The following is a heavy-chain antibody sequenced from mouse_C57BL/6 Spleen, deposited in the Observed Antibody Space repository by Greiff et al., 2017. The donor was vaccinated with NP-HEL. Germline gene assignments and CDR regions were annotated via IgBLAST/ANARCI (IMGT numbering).Heavy chain of an antibody. J-gene: IGHJ1*03. CDR1: GYTFTSYW. Sequence: QVQLQQPGAELVMPGASVKLSCKASGYTFTSYWMHWVKQRPGQGLEWIGEIDPSDSYTNYNQQFKGKSTLTVDKSSSTAYMQLSSLTSEDSAVYYCARPFTTVVATDWYFDVWGTGTTVTVSS. V-gene: IGHV1-69*01. CDR2: IDPSDSYT. D-gene: IGHD1-1*01. CDR3: ARPFTTVVATDWYFDV.